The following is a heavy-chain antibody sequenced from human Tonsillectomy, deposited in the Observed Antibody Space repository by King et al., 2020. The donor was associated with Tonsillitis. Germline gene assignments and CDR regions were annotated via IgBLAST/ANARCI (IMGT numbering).Heavy chain of an antibody. J-gene: IGHJ3*02. V-gene: IGHV3-11*01. CDR3: ARDIYFDTRMGAFDI. CDR1: GFTFSDYY. D-gene: IGHD3-22*01. CDR2: ISTSGSPI. Sequence: VQLVESGGGLVKPGGPLRLSCAASGFTFSDYYMTWIRQAPGKGLEWVSYISTSGSPIYYADSVKGRFTISRDNAKNSLHLQMNSLRPEDTALYYGARDIYFDTRMGAFDIGGQGTLVTVSS.